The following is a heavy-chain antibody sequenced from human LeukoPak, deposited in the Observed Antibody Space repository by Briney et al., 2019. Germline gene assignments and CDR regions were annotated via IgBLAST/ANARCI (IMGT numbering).Heavy chain of an antibody. CDR2: ISSSSSTI. J-gene: IGHJ4*02. V-gene: IGHV3-48*01. CDR3: ARVGAAAGTERSDY. D-gene: IGHD6-13*01. CDR1: GFTFSSYS. Sequence: GGSLRLSCAASGFTFSSYSMNWVRQAPGKGLEWVSYISSSSSTIYYADSVKGRFTISRDNAKNSLYLQMNSLRAEDTAVYYCARVGAAAGTERSDYWGQGTLVTVSS.